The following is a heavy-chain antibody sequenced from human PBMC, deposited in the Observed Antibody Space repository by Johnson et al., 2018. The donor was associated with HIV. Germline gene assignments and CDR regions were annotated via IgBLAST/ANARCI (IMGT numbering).Heavy chain of an antibody. CDR2: ISSSGSTI. CDR3: ARERGEGGSYYSFRRDAFDI. D-gene: IGHD1-26*01. Sequence: QVLLVESGGDLVLPGGSLRLSCAASGFTFSYYAMSWVRQAPGKGLQWVSYISSSGSTIYYADSVKGRFTISRDNAKNSLYLQMNSLRAEDTAVYYCARERGEGGSYYSFRRDAFDIWGQGTMVTVSS. J-gene: IGHJ3*02. CDR1: GFTFSYYA. V-gene: IGHV3-11*04.